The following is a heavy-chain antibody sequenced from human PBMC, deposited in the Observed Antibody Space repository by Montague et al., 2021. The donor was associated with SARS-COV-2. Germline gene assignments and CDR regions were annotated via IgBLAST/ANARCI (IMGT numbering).Heavy chain of an antibody. Sequence: SETLSLTCVVSGDVESTDKWGNWARQIQGKGLEGFGEIYQTGRTKYKPSLKSRVSMSVDKSWKQLSLRLTSVTAADTAIYYCARKGSGRSDLAYWGQGTLVTVAS. CDR2: IYQTGRT. CDR3: ARKGSGRSDLAY. D-gene: IGHD1-26*01. CDR1: GDVESTDKW. J-gene: IGHJ4*02. V-gene: IGHV4-4*02.